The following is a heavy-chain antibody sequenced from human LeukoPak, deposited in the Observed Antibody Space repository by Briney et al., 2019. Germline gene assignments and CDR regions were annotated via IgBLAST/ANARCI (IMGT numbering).Heavy chain of an antibody. J-gene: IGHJ6*03. CDR3: ATGDYGYYYYYMDV. CDR1: GFTFSTYSMN. V-gene: IGHV4-59*05. D-gene: IGHD4-17*01. CDR2: IYYSGST. Sequence: GSLRLSCAASGFTFSTYSMNWVRQPPGKGLEWIGSIYYSGSTYYNPSLKSRVTISVDTSKNQFSLKLSSVTAADTAVYYCATGDYGYYYYYMDVWGKGTTVTVSS.